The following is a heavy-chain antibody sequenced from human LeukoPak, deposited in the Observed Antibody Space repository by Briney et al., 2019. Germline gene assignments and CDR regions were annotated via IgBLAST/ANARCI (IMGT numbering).Heavy chain of an antibody. Sequence: GGSLTLSCAASGFNFSDYWMSLVRQAPGKGPEWVANIKHDGSEKYYVDALTGRFTVSRDNAKNSLYLQINSLRAGDTAVYYCARVGAARYYYYYMDVWGKGATVTVSS. CDR2: IKHDGSEK. D-gene: IGHD2-15*01. J-gene: IGHJ6*03. CDR3: ARVGAARYYYYYMDV. CDR1: GFNFSDYW. V-gene: IGHV3-7*01.